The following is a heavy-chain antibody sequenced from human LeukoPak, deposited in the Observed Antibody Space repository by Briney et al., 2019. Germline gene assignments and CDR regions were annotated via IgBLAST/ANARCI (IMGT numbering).Heavy chain of an antibody. Sequence: GGSLRLSCAASGFTFSSYWMSWVRRAPGEGLEWVANIKQDGSEKYYVDSERGRFTISRDNAKNSLYLQMNSLRAEDTAVYYCARELIMTTVTINYYYYMDVWGKGTTVTVSS. D-gene: IGHD4-17*01. J-gene: IGHJ6*03. CDR2: IKQDGSEK. CDR3: ARELIMTTVTINYYYYMDV. V-gene: IGHV3-7*01. CDR1: GFTFSSYW.